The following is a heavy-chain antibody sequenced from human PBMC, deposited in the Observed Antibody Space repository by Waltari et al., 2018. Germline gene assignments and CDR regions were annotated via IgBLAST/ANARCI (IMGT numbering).Heavy chain of an antibody. Sequence: EVQLAESGGGLVQPGGSLRLSCATSGFTFPSYWTSWVRQAPGKGLECVANIKQDGSEKYYMDSVKGRFTISRDNAKNSLYLQMNSLRAEDTAVYYCASSGYFLLGYWGQGTLVTVSS. J-gene: IGHJ4*02. D-gene: IGHD3-22*01. CDR1: GFTFPSYW. V-gene: IGHV3-7*01. CDR3: ASSGYFLLGY. CDR2: IKQDGSEK.